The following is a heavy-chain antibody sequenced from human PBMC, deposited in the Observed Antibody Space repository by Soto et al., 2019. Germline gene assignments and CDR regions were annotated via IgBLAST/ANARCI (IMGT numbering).Heavy chain of an antibody. V-gene: IGHV3-30-3*01. Sequence: QVQLVESGGGVVQPGRSLRLSCAASGFTFSSYAMHWVRQAPGKGLEWVAVISYDGSNKYYADSVKGRFTISRDNSKNTLYLQMNSLRAEDTAVYYCATEPEMGTVGFDYWGQGTLVTVSS. D-gene: IGHD4-17*01. CDR3: ATEPEMGTVGFDY. CDR1: GFTFSSYA. CDR2: ISYDGSNK. J-gene: IGHJ4*02.